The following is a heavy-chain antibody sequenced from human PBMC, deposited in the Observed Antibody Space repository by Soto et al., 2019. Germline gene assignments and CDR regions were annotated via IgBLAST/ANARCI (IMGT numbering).Heavy chain of an antibody. V-gene: IGHV3-23*01. J-gene: IGHJ6*02. CDR2: ISGNGGHA. CDR1: GFRFSNYG. CDR3: ARVSWREKYGMDV. Sequence: HPGGSLRLSCVASGFRFSNYGMSWVRQAPGKGLEWVSGISGNGGHAYYADSVKGRFTISRDNSNNTAYLQMNSLRAEDTAIYYCARVSWREKYGMDVWGQGTTVTVSS.